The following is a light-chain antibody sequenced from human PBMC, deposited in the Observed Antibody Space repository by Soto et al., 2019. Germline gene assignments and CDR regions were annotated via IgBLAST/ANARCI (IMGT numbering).Light chain of an antibody. Sequence: EVVLTQSPGTLSLSPGERATVSCRASQRITSTYLAWYQQKPGQAPRLLIYGASNRATGIPDRFSGSGSGTDFTLTISRLQPEDFAVYYCQQYGGSPLTFGGGTKVEIK. J-gene: IGKJ4*01. CDR3: QQYGGSPLT. CDR1: QRITSTY. V-gene: IGKV3-20*01. CDR2: GAS.